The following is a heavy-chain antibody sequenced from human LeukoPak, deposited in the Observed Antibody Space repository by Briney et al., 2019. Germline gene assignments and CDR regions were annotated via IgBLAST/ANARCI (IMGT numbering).Heavy chain of an antibody. V-gene: IGHV4-39*07. CDR3: AREAVDCSGGSCYSSFWYYYYMDV. CDR2: IYYSGST. Sequence: SETLSLTCTVSGGSISSSSYYWGWIRQPPGKGLEWIGSIYYSGSTYYNPSLKSRVTISVDTSKNQFSPKLSSVTAADTAVYYCAREAVDCSGGSCYSSFWYYYYMDVWGKGTTVTVSS. CDR1: GGSISSSSYY. D-gene: IGHD2-15*01. J-gene: IGHJ6*03.